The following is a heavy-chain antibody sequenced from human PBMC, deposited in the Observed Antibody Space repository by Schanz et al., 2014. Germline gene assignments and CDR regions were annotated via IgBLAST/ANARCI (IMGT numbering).Heavy chain of an antibody. Sequence: EVQLLESGGGLVQPGGSLRLSCAASGFTFSSYAMSWVRQAPGKGLEWVSAISGSGGSTYYADSVTGRFTISRDNAKNTLYLQMNTLRAEDTAVYYCAKSLESCPGGRCSRGYFDYWGQGTLVTVSS. V-gene: IGHV3-23*01. CDR3: AKSLESCPGGRCSRGYFDY. CDR2: ISGSGGST. J-gene: IGHJ4*02. CDR1: GFTFSSYA. D-gene: IGHD2-8*02.